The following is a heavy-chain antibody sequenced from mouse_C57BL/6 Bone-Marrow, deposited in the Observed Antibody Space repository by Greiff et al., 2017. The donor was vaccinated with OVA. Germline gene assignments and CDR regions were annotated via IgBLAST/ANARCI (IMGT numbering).Heavy chain of an antibody. CDR3: ARGDGKTAMDY. Sequence: EVQLQQSGPELVKPGASVKISCKASGYTFTDYYMNWVKQSHGKSLEWIGDINPNNGGTSYNQKFKGKATLTVDKSSSTAYMELRSLTSEDSAVYYCARGDGKTAMDYWGQGTSVTVSS. J-gene: IGHJ4*01. V-gene: IGHV1-26*01. CDR1: GYTFTDYY. CDR2: INPNNGGT. D-gene: IGHD2-1*01.